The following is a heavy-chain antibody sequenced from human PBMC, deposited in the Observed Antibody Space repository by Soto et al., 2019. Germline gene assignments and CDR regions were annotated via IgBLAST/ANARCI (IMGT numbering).Heavy chain of an antibody. Sequence: PGGSLRLSCAASGFTFSSYEMNWVRQAPGKGLEWVSYISSSGSTIYYADSVKGRFTISRDNAKNSLYLQMNSLRAEDTAVYYCARTTPPKEWLRKLPPSPWFDPWGQGTLVTVSS. CDR3: ARTTPPKEWLRKLPPSPWFDP. CDR1: GFTFSSYE. J-gene: IGHJ5*02. CDR2: ISSSGSTI. D-gene: IGHD5-12*01. V-gene: IGHV3-48*03.